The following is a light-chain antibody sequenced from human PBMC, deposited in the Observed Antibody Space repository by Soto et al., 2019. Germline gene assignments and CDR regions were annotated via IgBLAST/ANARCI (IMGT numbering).Light chain of an antibody. CDR1: QGISSW. CDR3: QQTNIFPYT. V-gene: IGKV1D-12*01. Sequence: DIQMTQSPSSVSASVGDRVTFTCRASQGISSWLAWYQQKPGKAPKLLIYAASTLQGAVPSRFSGRGAGTDFSLTISSLQPEDFATYYCQQTNIFPYTFGQGTKPEIK. CDR2: AAS. J-gene: IGKJ2*01.